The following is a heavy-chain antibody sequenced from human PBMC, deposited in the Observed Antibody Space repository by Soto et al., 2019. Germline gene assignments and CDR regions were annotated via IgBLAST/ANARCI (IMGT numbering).Heavy chain of an antibody. J-gene: IGHJ4*02. CDR2: IIPIFGTA. D-gene: IGHD3-10*01. CDR1: GGTFSSYA. CDR3: ARSGGGASWKVRGYFDY. Sequence: QVQLVQSGAEVKKPGSSVKVSCKASGGTFSSYAISWVRQAPGQGREWMGGIIPIFGTANYAQKFQGRVTITADESTSTAYMELSSLRSEDTAVYYCARSGGGASWKVRGYFDYWGQGTLVTVSS. V-gene: IGHV1-69*01.